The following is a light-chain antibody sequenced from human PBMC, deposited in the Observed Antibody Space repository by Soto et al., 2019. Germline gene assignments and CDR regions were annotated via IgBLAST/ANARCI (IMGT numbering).Light chain of an antibody. Sequence: DIVMTQSPLSLPVTPGEPASISCRSSQSLLHSNGYTYLHWCLQKPGQSPQLLIYWGSNRASGVPDRFSGSGSGTEFTLKISRVEAEDAGVYYCMQTLQTWTFGQGTKVDIK. CDR3: MQTLQTWT. J-gene: IGKJ1*01. V-gene: IGKV2-28*01. CDR1: QSLLHSNGYTY. CDR2: WGS.